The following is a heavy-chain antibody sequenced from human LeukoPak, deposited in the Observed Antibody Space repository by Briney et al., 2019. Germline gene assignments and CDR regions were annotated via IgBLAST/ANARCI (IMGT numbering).Heavy chain of an antibody. CDR3: ARDYYGSGSYWVY. V-gene: IGHV4-39*07. D-gene: IGHD3-10*01. J-gene: IGHJ4*02. CDR2: IYYSGST. Sequence: PSETLSLTCTVSGGSISGSSYYWGWIRQPPGKGLEWIGSIYYSGSTYYNPSLKSRVTISVDTSKNQFSLKLSSVTAADTAVYYCARDYYGSGSYWVYWGQGTLVTVSS. CDR1: GGSISGSSYY.